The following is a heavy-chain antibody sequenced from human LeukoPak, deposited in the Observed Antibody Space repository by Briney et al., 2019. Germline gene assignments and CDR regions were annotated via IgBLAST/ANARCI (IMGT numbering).Heavy chain of an antibody. CDR1: GFTFDDYA. V-gene: IGHV3-43D*03. CDR3: AKGYDDFWSGYYARDYYMDV. Sequence: AGGSLRLSCAASGFTFDDYAMHWVRQAPGKGLEWVSLISWDGGSTYYADSVKGRFTISRDNSKNSLYLQMSSLRAEDTALYYCAKGYDDFWSGYYARDYYMDVWGKGTTVTVSS. D-gene: IGHD3-3*01. CDR2: ISWDGGST. J-gene: IGHJ6*03.